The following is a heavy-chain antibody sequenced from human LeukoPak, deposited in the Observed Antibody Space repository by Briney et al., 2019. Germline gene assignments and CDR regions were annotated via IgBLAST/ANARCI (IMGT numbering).Heavy chain of an antibody. D-gene: IGHD3-22*01. V-gene: IGHV3-21*01. J-gene: IGHJ4*02. CDR3: ARDPYYYDSSGYGY. CDR1: GFTFSSYS. CDR2: ISSSSSYI. Sequence: PGGSLRLSCAASGFTFSSYSMTWVRQAPGKGLEWVSSISSSSSYIYYADSVKGRFTISRDNAKNSLYLQMNSLRAEDTAVYYCARDPYYYDSSGYGYWGQGTLVTVSS.